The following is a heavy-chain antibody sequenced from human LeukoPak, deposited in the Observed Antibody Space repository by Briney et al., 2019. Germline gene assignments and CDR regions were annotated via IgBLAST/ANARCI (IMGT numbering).Heavy chain of an antibody. CDR2: IHYSGST. V-gene: IGHV4-39*01. J-gene: IGHJ4*02. Sequence: PSETLSLTCTVSGGSISSSSYYWGWIRQPPGKGLEWIGSIHYSGSTYYNPSLKSRVTISVDTSKNQFSLKLSSVTAADTAVYYCARGLPSCYFDYWGQGTLVTVSS. D-gene: IGHD2-2*01. CDR3: ARGLPSCYFDY. CDR1: GGSISSSSYY.